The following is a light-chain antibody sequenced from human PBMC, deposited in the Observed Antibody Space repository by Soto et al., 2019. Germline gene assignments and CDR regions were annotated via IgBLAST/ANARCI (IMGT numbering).Light chain of an antibody. J-gene: IGLJ1*01. CDR3: AAWDDSLSGRYV. V-gene: IGLV1-47*01. CDR1: SSNIGSNY. Sequence: QPVLTQTPSASGTPGQRVTISCSGSSSNIGSNYVYWYQQLPGTAPKLLIHRNNQRPSGVPDRFSGSKSGTSASLAISGLRSEDEADYYCAAWDDSLSGRYVFGTGTKLNVL. CDR2: RNN.